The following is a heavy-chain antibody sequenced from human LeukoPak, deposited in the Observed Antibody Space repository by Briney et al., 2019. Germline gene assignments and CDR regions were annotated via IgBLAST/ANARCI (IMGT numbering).Heavy chain of an antibody. Sequence: PGGSLRLSCAASGFTFRSHAMTWVRQAPGKGLEWVSSIRGDGNSTYYADSVNGRFTISRDNSKNTRYLQMKSLRDEDTAVYYCAKGDCKDGYNCLHFDYWGQGTLVTVSS. V-gene: IGHV3-23*01. CDR2: IRGDGNST. CDR1: GFTFRSHA. CDR3: AKGDCKDGYNCLHFDY. D-gene: IGHD5-24*01. J-gene: IGHJ4*02.